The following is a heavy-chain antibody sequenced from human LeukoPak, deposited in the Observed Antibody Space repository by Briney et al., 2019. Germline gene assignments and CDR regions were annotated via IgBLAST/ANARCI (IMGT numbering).Heavy chain of an antibody. CDR1: GFTFSNYG. D-gene: IGHD1-26*01. Sequence: GGSLRLSSAASGFTFSNYGMHWVRQAPGMGLEWVSFIRYDETNKYYADSVRGRFTISRDNSKNALYLQMNSLRAEDTAVYYCAKDLSSSESYSSVDSWGQGTLVTVSS. V-gene: IGHV3-30*02. J-gene: IGHJ4*02. CDR2: IRYDETNK. CDR3: AKDLSSSESYSSVDS.